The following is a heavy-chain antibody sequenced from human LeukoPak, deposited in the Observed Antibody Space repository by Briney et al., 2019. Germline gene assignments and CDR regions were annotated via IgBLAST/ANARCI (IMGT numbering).Heavy chain of an antibody. Sequence: ASVKVSCKASGYTFTGYYMHWVRQAPGQGLEWMGWINPNSGVTYYAQKFQGRVSMTRDTSISTAYMEVSRLRSDDTAMYYCATYIAARSQYYFDYWGQGTLVTVSS. CDR3: ATYIAARSQYYFDY. D-gene: IGHD6-13*01. V-gene: IGHV1-2*02. CDR1: GYTFTGYY. CDR2: INPNSGVT. J-gene: IGHJ4*02.